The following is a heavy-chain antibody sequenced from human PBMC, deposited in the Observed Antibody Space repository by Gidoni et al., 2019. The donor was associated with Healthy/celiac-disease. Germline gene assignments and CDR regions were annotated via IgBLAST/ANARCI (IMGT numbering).Heavy chain of an antibody. Sequence: EVQLLESGGGLVQPGGSLRLSCAASGFTFSSYAMSWVRPAPGKGLEWVSAISGSGGSTYYADSVKGRFTISRDNSKNTLYLQMNSLRAEDTAVYYCAKTGWFGESTALTVDYWGQGTLVTVSS. D-gene: IGHD3-10*01. CDR3: AKTGWFGESTALTVDY. CDR2: ISGSGGST. V-gene: IGHV3-23*01. J-gene: IGHJ4*02. CDR1: GFTFSSYA.